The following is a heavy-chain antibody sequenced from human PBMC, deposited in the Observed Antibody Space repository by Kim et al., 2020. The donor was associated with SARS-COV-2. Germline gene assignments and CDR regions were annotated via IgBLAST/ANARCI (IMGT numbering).Heavy chain of an antibody. D-gene: IGHD3-3*01. Sequence: ASVKVSCKASGYTFTSYGISWVRQAPGQGLEWMGWISAYNGNTNYAQKLQGRVTMTTDTSTSTAYMELRSLRSDDTAVYYCAREGGTSYDFWSGYYPGALGYGMDVWGQGTTVSVSS. CDR2: ISAYNGNT. CDR1: GYTFTSYG. CDR3: AREGGTSYDFWSGYYPGALGYGMDV. V-gene: IGHV1-18*01. J-gene: IGHJ6*02.